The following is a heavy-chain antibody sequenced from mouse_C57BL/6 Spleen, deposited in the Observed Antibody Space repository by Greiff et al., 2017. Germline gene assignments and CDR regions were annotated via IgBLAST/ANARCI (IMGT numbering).Heavy chain of an antibody. V-gene: IGHV1-64*01. Sequence: QVQLQQSGAELVKPGASVKLSCKASGYTFTSYWMHWVKQRPGQGLEWIGMIHPNSGSTNYNEKFKSKATLTVDKSSTTAHMQLSSLTSEDSAVYYWSRPVDYGSSSAWFAYWGQGTLVTVSA. CDR2: IHPNSGST. D-gene: IGHD1-1*01. J-gene: IGHJ3*01. CDR3: SRPVDYGSSSAWFAY. CDR1: GYTFTSYW.